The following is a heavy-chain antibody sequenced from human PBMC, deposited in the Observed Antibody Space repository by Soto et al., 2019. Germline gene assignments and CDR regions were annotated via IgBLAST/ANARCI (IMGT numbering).Heavy chain of an antibody. Sequence: SVKVSCKASGDSFSSSAISWVRQAPGQGLEWMGGIIPTSGTTNYAQKFQGRVTITADTSTGTAYMELSSLRAEDTAVYYCAGAGKTVIVGVNRNYHYAMDPWGQGAAVTVSS. V-gene: IGHV1-69*06. D-gene: IGHD3-22*01. CDR3: AGAGKTVIVGVNRNYHYAMDP. CDR1: GDSFSSSA. J-gene: IGHJ6*02. CDR2: IIPTSGTT.